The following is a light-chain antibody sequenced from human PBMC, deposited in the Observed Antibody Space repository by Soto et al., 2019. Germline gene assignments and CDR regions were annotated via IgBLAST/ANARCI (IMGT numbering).Light chain of an antibody. V-gene: IGLV1-40*01. Sequence: QSVLTQPPSVSGAPGQRGTISCTGSSSNIGAGYDVHWYQQLPGTAPKLLIYGNSNRPSGVPDRFSGSKSGPSASLAITGLRLGEEAIFYSQPFTTTLRGSFVFESG. CDR1: SSNIGAGYD. J-gene: IGLJ1*01. CDR2: GNS. CDR3: QPFTTTLRGSFV.